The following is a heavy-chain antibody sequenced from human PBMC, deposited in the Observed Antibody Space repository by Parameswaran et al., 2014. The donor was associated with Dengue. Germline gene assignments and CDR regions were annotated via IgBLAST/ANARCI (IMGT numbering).Heavy chain of an antibody. J-gene: IGHJ5*01. CDR2: ISYDGSDT. Sequence: WIRQPQEGLEWVAVISYDGSDTYYADSVKGRFTISRDNSKNTLYLQMNSLRPEDTAVYYCAKDITIFGVVSRFDCWGQGTLVTVSS. D-gene: IGHD3-3*01. CDR3: AKDITIFGVVSRFDC. V-gene: IGHV3-30*18.